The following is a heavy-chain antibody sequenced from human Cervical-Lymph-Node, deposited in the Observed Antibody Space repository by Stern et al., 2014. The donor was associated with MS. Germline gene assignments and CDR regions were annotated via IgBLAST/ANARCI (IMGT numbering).Heavy chain of an antibody. CDR3: ARVNEGFWYFDL. CDR1: GFTLSSFG. CDR2: ISSSSSFI. J-gene: IGHJ2*01. Sequence: EDQLVESGGGLVKPGGSLRLSCAASGFTLSSFGINWVRQAPGEGLEWVSSISSSSSFIYYADSVKGRFTISRDNAKNSLYLQMNSLRAEDTAVYYCARVNEGFWYFDLWGRGTLVTVSS. V-gene: IGHV3-21*01.